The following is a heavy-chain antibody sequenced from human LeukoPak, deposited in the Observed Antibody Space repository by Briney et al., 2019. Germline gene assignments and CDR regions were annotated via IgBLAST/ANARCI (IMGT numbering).Heavy chain of an antibody. Sequence: GGSLRLSCAASGFTFSSYWMSWVRQASGKGLEWVANIKQDGSEKYYVDSVKGRFTISRDNAKNSLYLQMNSLRAEDTAVYYCARDGDSSGWYKLFRGYDYWGQGTLVTVSS. J-gene: IGHJ4*02. D-gene: IGHD6-19*01. V-gene: IGHV3-7*01. CDR3: ARDGDSSGWYKLFRGYDY. CDR1: GFTFSSYW. CDR2: IKQDGSEK.